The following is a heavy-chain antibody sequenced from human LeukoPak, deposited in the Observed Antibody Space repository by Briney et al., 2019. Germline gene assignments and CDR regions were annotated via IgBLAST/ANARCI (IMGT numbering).Heavy chain of an antibody. V-gene: IGHV4-38-2*01. CDR1: GYSISSGYY. J-gene: IGHJ4*02. CDR2: IYRSGST. D-gene: IGHD2-8*01. Sequence: SETLSLTCAISGYSISSGYYWGWIRQPPGKGLEWIGTIYRSGSTYYNNPSLKSRVTISVDTSKNQFSLKLSSVTAADTAVYYCARQYNGVCSAWGQGTLVTVSS. CDR3: ARQYNGVCSA.